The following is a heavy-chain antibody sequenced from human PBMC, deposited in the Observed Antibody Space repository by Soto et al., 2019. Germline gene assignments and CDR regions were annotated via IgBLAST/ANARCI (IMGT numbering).Heavy chain of an antibody. J-gene: IGHJ4*02. CDR1: GVSFSGFS. CDR3: ARGRKVYTSTSYVD. CDR2: INHSGST. V-gene: IGHV4-34*01. Sequence: QVQLQQWGAGLLKPSETLSLTCAVYGVSFSGFSWSWIRQPPGKGLEWIGEINHSGSTNYNPSFKSRVTISEDTSKSQCALKLSSVTAADTAVYYCARGRKVYTSTSYVDWGQGTLVTVSS. D-gene: IGHD6-13*01.